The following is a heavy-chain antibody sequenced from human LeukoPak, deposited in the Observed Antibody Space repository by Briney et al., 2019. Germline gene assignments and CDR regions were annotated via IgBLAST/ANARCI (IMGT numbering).Heavy chain of an antibody. CDR2: ISGSGGST. D-gene: IGHD2-2*01. J-gene: IGHJ4*02. V-gene: IGHV3-23*01. Sequence: GGSLRLSCEASGFTFSSYAMSWVRQAPGKGLEWVSAISGSGGSTYYADSVKGRFTISRDNSKNTLYLQMNSLRAEDTAVYYCAKDPVSSTSCYYFDYWGQGTLVTVSS. CDR3: AKDPVSSTSCYYFDY. CDR1: GFTFSSYA.